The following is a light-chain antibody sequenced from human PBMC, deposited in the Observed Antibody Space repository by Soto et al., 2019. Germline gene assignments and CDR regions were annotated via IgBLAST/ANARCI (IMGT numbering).Light chain of an antibody. V-gene: IGLV2-8*01. J-gene: IGLJ2*01. Sequence: QSALTQPPSASGSPGQSVTISCTGTSSDVGGYNYVSWYQQHPGKAPELMIYEVSRRPSGVPDRFSGSKSGNTASLIVSGLQAEDEADYYCSSYAGSNNWVFGGGTKVTVL. CDR2: EVS. CDR3: SSYAGSNNWV. CDR1: SSDVGGYNY.